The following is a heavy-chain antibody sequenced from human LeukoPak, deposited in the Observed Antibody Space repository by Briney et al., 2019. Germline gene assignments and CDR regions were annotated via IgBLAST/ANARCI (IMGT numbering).Heavy chain of an antibody. CDR1: GFTFSNYE. J-gene: IGHJ6*02. CDR3: ARDLTVAGPMDV. CDR2: ISSSSSYI. V-gene: IGHV3-21*01. Sequence: GGSLRLSCAASGFTFSNYEMSWVRQAPGKGLEWVSSISSSSSYIYYADSVKGRFTISRDNARNSLDLQMRSLRAEDTAAYYCARDLTVAGPMDVWGQGTTVTVSS. D-gene: IGHD6-19*01.